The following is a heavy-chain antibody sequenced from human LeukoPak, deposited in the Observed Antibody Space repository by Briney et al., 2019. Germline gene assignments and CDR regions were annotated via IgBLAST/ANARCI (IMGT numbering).Heavy chain of an antibody. Sequence: PSETLSLTCAVSGGSISSGNFWSWVRQPPGKGLEWIGEIHRSGSTNYNPSLQSRVTISIDRSKNQIALELSSVTAADTAVYYCAREIVGGFNPGAYWGQGTLVTVSS. CDR3: AREIVGGFNPGAY. CDR2: IHRSGST. J-gene: IGHJ4*02. CDR1: GGSISSGNF. V-gene: IGHV4-4*02. D-gene: IGHD1-14*01.